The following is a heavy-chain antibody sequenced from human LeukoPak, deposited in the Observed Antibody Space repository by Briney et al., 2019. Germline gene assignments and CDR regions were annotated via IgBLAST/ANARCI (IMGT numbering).Heavy chain of an antibody. V-gene: IGHV4-4*07. Sequence: PSETLSLTCTVSGGSISSYYWSWIRQPAGKGLEWIGRIYTSGSTNYNPSLKSRVTMSVDTSKNQFSLKLSSVTAADTAVYYCARWGPIVVVPAAMEAFDIWGQGAMVTVSS. CDR3: ARWGPIVVVPAAMEAFDI. CDR2: IYTSGST. D-gene: IGHD2-2*01. CDR1: GGSISSYY. J-gene: IGHJ3*02.